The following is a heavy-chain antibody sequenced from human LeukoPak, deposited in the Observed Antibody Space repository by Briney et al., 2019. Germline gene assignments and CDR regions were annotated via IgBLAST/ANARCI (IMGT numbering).Heavy chain of an antibody. CDR1: GFTFSSYA. Sequence: GGSLRLSCAASGFTFSSYAMSWVRQAPGKGLEWVSAISGSGGSTYYADSVKGRFTISRDNSKNTLYLQMNSLRAEDTAVYYCAKSRITMLVVVITNEFDYWGQGTLVTVSS. CDR2: ISGSGGST. V-gene: IGHV3-23*01. CDR3: AKSRITMLVVVITNEFDY. J-gene: IGHJ4*02. D-gene: IGHD3-22*01.